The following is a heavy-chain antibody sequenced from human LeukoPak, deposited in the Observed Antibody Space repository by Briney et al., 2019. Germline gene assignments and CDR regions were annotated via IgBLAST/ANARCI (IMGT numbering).Heavy chain of an antibody. V-gene: IGHV4-30-4*01. J-gene: IGHJ5*02. CDR3: VGSYRSLWWFGP. Sequence: SETLSLTCTVSGGSISSGDYYWSWIRQPPGKGLEWIGYIYYSGSTYYNPSLKSRVTISVDTSKNQFSLKLSSVTAADTAVYYCVGSYRSLWWFGPWGQGTLVTVSS. D-gene: IGHD3-10*01. CDR2: IYYSGST. CDR1: GGSISSGDYY.